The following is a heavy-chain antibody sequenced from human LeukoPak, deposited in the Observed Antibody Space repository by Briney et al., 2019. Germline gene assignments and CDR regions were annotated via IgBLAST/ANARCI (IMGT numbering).Heavy chain of an antibody. Sequence: GGSLRLSCAASGFTFSSYSMNWVRQAPGKGLEWVSSISSSSSYIYYADSVKRRFTISRDHATNSLYLQMNSLRAEDTAVYYCARDLGPYSSGWYYYYYYYMDVWGKGTTVTVSS. CDR2: ISSSSSYI. CDR3: ARDLGPYSSGWYYYYYYYMDV. CDR1: GFTFSSYS. D-gene: IGHD6-19*01. V-gene: IGHV3-21*01. J-gene: IGHJ6*03.